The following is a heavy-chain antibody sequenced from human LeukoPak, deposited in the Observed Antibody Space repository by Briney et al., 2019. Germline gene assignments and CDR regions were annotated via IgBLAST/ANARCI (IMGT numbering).Heavy chain of an antibody. V-gene: IGHV4-34*01. CDR2: INHSGST. Sequence: PSETLSLTCAVYSGSFSGYYWSWIRQPPGKGLEWIGEINHSGSTNYNPSLKSRVTISVDTSKNQFSLKLSSVTAADTAVYYCARAVGSGGSYYYGMDVWGQGTTVTVSS. J-gene: IGHJ6*02. CDR3: ARAVGSGGSYYYGMDV. CDR1: SGSFSGYY. D-gene: IGHD2-15*01.